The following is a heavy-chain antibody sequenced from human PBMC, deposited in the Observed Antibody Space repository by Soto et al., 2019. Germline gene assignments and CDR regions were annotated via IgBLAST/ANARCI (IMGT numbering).Heavy chain of an antibody. CDR1: GFTFSSYA. CDR2: ISYDGSNK. CDR3: ASSREYYDSSGYYYGPWFDP. D-gene: IGHD3-22*01. J-gene: IGHJ5*02. V-gene: IGHV3-30-3*01. Sequence: LXLSCAASGFTFSSYAMHWVRQAPAKGLERVAVISYDGSNKYYADSVKGRFTISRDNSKNTLYLQMNSLRAEDTAVYYCASSREYYDSSGYYYGPWFDPWGQGTLVTVSS.